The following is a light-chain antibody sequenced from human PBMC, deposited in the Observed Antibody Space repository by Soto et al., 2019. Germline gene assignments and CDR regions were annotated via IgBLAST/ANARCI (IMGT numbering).Light chain of an antibody. CDR3: QQYDNLPLT. CDR2: DAS. J-gene: IGKJ4*01. V-gene: IGKV1-33*01. CDR1: QDISNY. Sequence: DIQMTQSPSSLSASVGDRVTITCQARQDISNYLNWYQQKPGKAPKLLSYDASNLETGVPSRFSGSGSGTDFTFTISRLQPEDIATYYCQQYDNLPLTFGGGTKVQIK.